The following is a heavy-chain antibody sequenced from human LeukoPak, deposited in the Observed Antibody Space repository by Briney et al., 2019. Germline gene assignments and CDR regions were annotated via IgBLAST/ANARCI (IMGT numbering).Heavy chain of an antibody. Sequence: GASVKVSCKASGYSFTSHGMNWVRQAPGQGLEWMGWINTRTGEPTFAQSFKGRLVLSLDTSVSTAYLQISNLKPEDTATYYCVRRDEVQRGCWGQGTLVTVSS. V-gene: IGHV7-4-1*02. D-gene: IGHD2-21*02. CDR1: GYSFTSHG. J-gene: IGHJ4*02. CDR3: VRRDEVQRGC. CDR2: INTRTGEP.